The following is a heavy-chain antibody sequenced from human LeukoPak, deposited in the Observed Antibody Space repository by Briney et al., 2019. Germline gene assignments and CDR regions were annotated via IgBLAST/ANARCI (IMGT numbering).Heavy chain of an antibody. CDR2: ISGSGDST. J-gene: IGHJ4*02. V-gene: IGHV3-23*01. CDR3: AKSALDFHDSGGYSIYFDY. D-gene: IGHD3-22*01. CDR1: GFTFSNYA. Sequence: GGSLRLSCAASGFTFSNYAMTWVRQAPGKGLEWVSPISGSGDSTYYADSVKGRFTISRDNSKNTLFLQMNSLRAEDTAVYYCAKSALDFHDSGGYSIYFDYWGQGILVTVSS.